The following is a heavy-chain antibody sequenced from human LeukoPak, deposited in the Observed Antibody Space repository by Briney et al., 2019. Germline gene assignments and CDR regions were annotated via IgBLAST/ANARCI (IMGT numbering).Heavy chain of an antibody. J-gene: IGHJ4*02. Sequence: GGSLRLSCAASGFTFSSYAMHWVRQAPGKGLEWAAVISYDGSNKYYADSVKGRFTISRDNSKNTLYLQMNSLRAEDTAVYYCAKPHFDSWGQGTLVTVSS. V-gene: IGHV3-30*04. CDR3: AKPHFDS. CDR2: ISYDGSNK. CDR1: GFTFSSYA.